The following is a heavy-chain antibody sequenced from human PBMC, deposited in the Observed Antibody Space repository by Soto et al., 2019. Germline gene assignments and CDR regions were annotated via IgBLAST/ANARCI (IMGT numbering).Heavy chain of an antibody. D-gene: IGHD1-26*01. CDR2: IIPIFGTA. CDR1: GGTFSSYA. J-gene: IGHJ4*02. V-gene: IGHV1-69*06. Sequence: GASVKVSCKASGGTFSSYAISWVRQAPGQGLEWMGGIIPIFGTANYAQKFQGRVTITADKSTSTAYMELSSLRSEDTAVYYCARTPSSPSWYFDYWGQGTLVTVSS. CDR3: ARTPSSPSWYFDY.